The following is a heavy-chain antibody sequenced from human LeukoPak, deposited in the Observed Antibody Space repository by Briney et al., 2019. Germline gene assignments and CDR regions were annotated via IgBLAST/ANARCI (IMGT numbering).Heavy chain of an antibody. CDR1: GYSINSGYY. CDR2: IYHSGSI. D-gene: IGHD3-22*01. J-gene: IGHJ4*02. V-gene: IGHV4-38-2*01. Sequence: SETLSLTCAVSGYSINSGYYWGWIRQPPGKGLEWIGSIYHSGSIYYNPALKSRVTISVDTSKNQFSLKLSSVTAADTAVYYCARAEDYYDSSAYYIFDYWGQGTLVTVSS. CDR3: ARAEDYYDSSAYYIFDY.